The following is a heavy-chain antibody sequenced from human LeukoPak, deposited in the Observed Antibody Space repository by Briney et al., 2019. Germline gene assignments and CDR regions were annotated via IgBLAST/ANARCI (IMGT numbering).Heavy chain of an antibody. CDR2: IIPILGIA. V-gene: IGHV1-69*04. D-gene: IGHD6-6*01. Sequence: ASVKVSCKASGGTFSSYAISWVRQAPGQGLEWMGRIIPILGIANYAQKFQGRVTITADKSTSTAYMELSSLRSEDTAVYYCARREYSSSSGPLRFDYWGQGTLVTVSS. CDR3: ARREYSSSSGPLRFDY. J-gene: IGHJ4*02. CDR1: GGTFSSYA.